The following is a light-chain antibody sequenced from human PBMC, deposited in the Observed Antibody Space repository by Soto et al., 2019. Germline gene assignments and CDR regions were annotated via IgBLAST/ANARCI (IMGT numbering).Light chain of an antibody. CDR3: QQRSNWPRSWT. CDR1: QSVSSY. CDR2: DAS. J-gene: IGKJ1*01. V-gene: IGKV3-11*01. Sequence: EIVLTQSPGTLSLSPGERATLSCRASQSVSSYLAWYQQKPGQAPRLLIYDASNRATGIPARFSGSGSGTDFTLTISSLEPEDFAVYYCQQRSNWPRSWTFGQGTKVDIK.